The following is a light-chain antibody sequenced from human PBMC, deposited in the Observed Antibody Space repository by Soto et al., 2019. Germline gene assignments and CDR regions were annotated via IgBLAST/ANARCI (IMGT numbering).Light chain of an antibody. CDR3: QQSSNWLT. J-gene: IGKJ4*01. CDR2: DAS. Sequence: EIVLTQSTATLSLSPGESATLSCRASQSVSSYLAWYQQKPGQAPRLLIYDASNGAAGIPARFSGSGSGTDFTLTISRLEPDVFAFYYCQQSSNWLTFGGGTKVEIK. V-gene: IGKV3-11*01. CDR1: QSVSSY.